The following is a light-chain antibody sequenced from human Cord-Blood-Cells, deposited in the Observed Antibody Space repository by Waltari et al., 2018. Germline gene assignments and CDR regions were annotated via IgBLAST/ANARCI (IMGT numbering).Light chain of an antibody. CDR2: WAS. CDR1: QSVLYSSNNKNY. CDR3: QQYYSTPLT. V-gene: IGKV4-1*01. Sequence: DIVMTQSSDSLAVSLGARATINCKSSQSVLYSSNNKNYLAWYQQKPGQPPKLLIYWASTRESGVPDRFSGSGSGTDFTLTISSLQAEDVAVYYCQQYYSTPLTFGGGTKVEIK. J-gene: IGKJ4*01.